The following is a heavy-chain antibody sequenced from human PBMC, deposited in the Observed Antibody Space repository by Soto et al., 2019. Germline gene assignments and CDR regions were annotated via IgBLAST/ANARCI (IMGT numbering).Heavy chain of an antibody. Sequence: GESLKISCKGSGYSFTNYWLAWLRQMPGKGLEWMGIIYPADSDTNYSPSFRGQVTMSADRSISTAYLQWSSPKSSGTAMYDCASQAYNLDSGDHLSQSSIEVWGQGTTVTVSS. CDR1: GYSFTNYW. V-gene: IGHV5-51*01. CDR2: IYPADSDT. D-gene: IGHD3-22*01. J-gene: IGHJ6*02. CDR3: ASQAYNLDSGDHLSQSSIEV.